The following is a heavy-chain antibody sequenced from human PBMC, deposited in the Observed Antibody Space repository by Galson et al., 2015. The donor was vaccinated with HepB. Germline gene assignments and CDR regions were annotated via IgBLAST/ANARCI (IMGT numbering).Heavy chain of an antibody. CDR1: GFTFTTYG. J-gene: IGHJ4*02. Sequence: SLRLSCAASGFTFTTYGMHWVRQAPGKGLEWVAVISYDGSSQYYADSVKGRITISRDDSKNTLFLQMNSLRAEDTAVYYCATGGAVRYCVGTNCSPSNVGGYWGQGTLVTVSS. CDR3: ATGGAVRYCVGTNCSPSNVGGY. D-gene: IGHD2-2*01. V-gene: IGHV3-30*03. CDR2: ISYDGSSQ.